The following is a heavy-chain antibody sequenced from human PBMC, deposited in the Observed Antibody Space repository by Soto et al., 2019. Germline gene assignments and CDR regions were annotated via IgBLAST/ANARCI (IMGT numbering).Heavy chain of an antibody. CDR1: GFDFNNYW. V-gene: IGHV3-74*03. D-gene: IGHD3-10*01. Sequence: GGSLRLSCGASGFDFNNYWMHWVRQDPGKGLVWVSRINGDGSDTKYADSVKGRFTISRDNAKKTVYLQMNSLRAEDTAVYYCARARGSGTLYDMDVWGQGTTVTVSS. CDR3: ARARGSGTLYDMDV. CDR2: INGDGSDT. J-gene: IGHJ6*02.